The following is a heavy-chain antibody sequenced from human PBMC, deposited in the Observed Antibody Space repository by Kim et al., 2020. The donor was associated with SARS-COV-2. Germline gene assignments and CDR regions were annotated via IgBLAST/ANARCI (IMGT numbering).Heavy chain of an antibody. CDR2: INTNTGNP. CDR3: ARGIRFGELSDYYYYGMDV. J-gene: IGHJ6*02. D-gene: IGHD3-10*01. V-gene: IGHV7-4-1*02. CDR1: GYTFTSYA. Sequence: ASVKVSCKASGYTFTSYAMNWVRQAPGQGLEWMGWINTNTGNPTYAQGLTGRFVFSLDTSVSTAYLQISSLKAEDTAVYYCARGIRFGELSDYYYYGMDVWGQGTTVTVSS.